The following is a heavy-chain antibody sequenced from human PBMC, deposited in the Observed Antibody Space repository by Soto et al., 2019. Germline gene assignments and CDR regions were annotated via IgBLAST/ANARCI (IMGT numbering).Heavy chain of an antibody. V-gene: IGHV4-34*01. D-gene: IGHD6-13*01. CDR1: GGSFSGYY. Sequence: PSETLSLTCAVYGGSFSGYYWSWIRQPPGKGLEWIGEINHSGSTNYNPSLKSRVTISVDTSKNQFSLKLSSVTAADTAVYYCARRRSSRPFDYWGQGTLVTV. J-gene: IGHJ4*02. CDR2: INHSGST. CDR3: ARRRSSRPFDY.